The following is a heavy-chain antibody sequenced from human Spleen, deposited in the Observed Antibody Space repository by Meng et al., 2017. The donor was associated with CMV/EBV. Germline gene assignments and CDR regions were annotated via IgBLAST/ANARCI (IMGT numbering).Heavy chain of an antibody. J-gene: IGHJ4*02. CDR3: ARVYSSSWYVDY. V-gene: IGHV3-21*01. D-gene: IGHD6-13*01. CDR2: ISSGSTYI. Sequence: SAASGFTFSRHSMNWVRQAPGKGLEWVSSISSGSTYIYYADSVKGRFTISRDNAKNSLYLQMNSLRAEDTAVYYCARVYSSSWYVDYWGQGTLVTVSS. CDR1: GFTFSRHS.